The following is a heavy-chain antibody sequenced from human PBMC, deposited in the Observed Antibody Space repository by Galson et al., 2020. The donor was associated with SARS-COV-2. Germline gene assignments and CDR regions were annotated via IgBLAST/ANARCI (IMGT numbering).Heavy chain of an antibody. CDR1: GYTFTGYY. Sequence: ASVKVSCKASGYTFTGYYMHWVRQAPGQGLEWMGWINPNSGGTNYAQKFQGRVTMTRDTSISTAYMELSRLRSDDTAVYYCARDSHPSVGAAFDYWGQGTLVTVSS. CDR2: INPNSGGT. D-gene: IGHD1-26*01. J-gene: IGHJ4*02. V-gene: IGHV1-2*02. CDR3: ARDSHPSVGAAFDY.